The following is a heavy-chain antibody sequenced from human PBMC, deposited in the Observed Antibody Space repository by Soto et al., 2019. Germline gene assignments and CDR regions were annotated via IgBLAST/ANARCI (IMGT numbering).Heavy chain of an antibody. CDR1: GFTFDDYA. J-gene: IGHJ6*02. CDR3: EKGGYFDSQYGMDV. Sequence: EVQLVESGGGLVQSGRSLRLSCAASGFTFDDYAMHWVRQAPGKGLEWVSGISWNSGSIGYADSVKGRFTISRDNAKNSLYRQMNSLRAEDKALYYGEKGGYFDSQYGMDVWGQGTTVTVSS. V-gene: IGHV3-9*01. D-gene: IGHD3-9*01. CDR2: ISWNSGSI.